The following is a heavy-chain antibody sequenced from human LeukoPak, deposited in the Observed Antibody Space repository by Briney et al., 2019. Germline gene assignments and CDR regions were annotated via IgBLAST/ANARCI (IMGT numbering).Heavy chain of an antibody. CDR1: GFTFSRYA. Sequence: GGSLRLSCAASGFTFSRYAMHWVRQAPGKGLEWVAVISYDGSNKYYADSVKGRFTISRDNSKNTLYLQMNSLRAEDTAVYYCARDYFDYWGQGTLVTVSS. CDR2: ISYDGSNK. CDR3: ARDYFDY. V-gene: IGHV3-30*04. J-gene: IGHJ4*02.